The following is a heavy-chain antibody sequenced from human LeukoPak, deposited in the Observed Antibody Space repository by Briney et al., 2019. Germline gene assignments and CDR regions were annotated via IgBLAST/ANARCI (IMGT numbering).Heavy chain of an antibody. CDR1: GFTFSSYW. CDR3: TSLRTAVPHAGEAYDI. V-gene: IGHV3-7*01. J-gene: IGHJ3*02. Sequence: GGSLRLSCAASGFTFSSYWMRWVRQAPGKGPEWVANIKQDGSDKYYAVSVRRRFTVSRDNAKNSLYLQMNSLRVEDTAVYYCTSLRTAVPHAGEAYDIWGQGTMVTVSS. D-gene: IGHD2-2*01. CDR2: IKQDGSDK.